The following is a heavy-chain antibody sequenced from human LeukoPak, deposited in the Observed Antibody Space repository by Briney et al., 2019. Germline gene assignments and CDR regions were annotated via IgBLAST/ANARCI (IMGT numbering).Heavy chain of an antibody. Sequence: GMSLRLSCAASGFTFDDYAMHWVRQAPGKGLEWVSGISWNSGSIGYADSVKGRFTISRDNAKNSLYLQMNSLRAEDTALYYCAKGGNWNSPDYWGQGTLVTVSS. CDR2: ISWNSGSI. CDR1: GFTFDDYA. CDR3: AKGGNWNSPDY. V-gene: IGHV3-9*01. D-gene: IGHD1-7*01. J-gene: IGHJ4*02.